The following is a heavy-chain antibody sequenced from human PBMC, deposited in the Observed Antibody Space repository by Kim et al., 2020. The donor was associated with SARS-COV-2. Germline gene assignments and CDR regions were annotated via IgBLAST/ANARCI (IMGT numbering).Heavy chain of an antibody. J-gene: IGHJ4*02. CDR2: IYHSGST. V-gene: IGHV4-4*02. D-gene: IGHD3-10*01. CDR1: GGSISSSNW. CDR3: ARRDGSGIYYSRIFDY. Sequence: SETLSLTCAVSGGSISSSNWWCWVRQPPGKGLEWIGEIYHSGSTNYNPSLKSRLTISVDKSKNQFSLKLSSVTAADTAVYYCARRDGSGIYYSRIFDYWGQGTLVTVSS.